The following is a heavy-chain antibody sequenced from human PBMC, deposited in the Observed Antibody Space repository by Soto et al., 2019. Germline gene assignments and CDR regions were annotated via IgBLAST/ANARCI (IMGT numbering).Heavy chain of an antibody. D-gene: IGHD3-9*01. CDR1: GGTFSIYA. Sequence: SVTVSCTASGGTFSIYAISWLLQAPGQGLEWMGGIIPIFGTANYAQKFQGRVTITADKSTSTAYMELRSLRSDDTAVYYCAIYVVRYYEDAPFDIWGNGKTV. CDR2: IIPIFGTA. CDR3: AIYVVRYYEDAPFDI. V-gene: IGHV1-69*06. J-gene: IGHJ3*02.